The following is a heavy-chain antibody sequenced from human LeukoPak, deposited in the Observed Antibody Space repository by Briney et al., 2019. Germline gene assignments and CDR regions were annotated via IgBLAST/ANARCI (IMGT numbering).Heavy chain of an antibody. V-gene: IGHV4-34*01. D-gene: IGHD2-2*03. CDR3: ARGSLDIVVVPANWFDP. J-gene: IGHJ5*02. Sequence: SETLSLTCAVYGGSFSGYYWSWIRQPPGKGLEWIGEINHSGSTNHNPSLESRVTISVDTSKNQFSLKLSSVTAADTAVYYCARGSLDIVVVPANWFDPWGQGTLVTVSS. CDR1: GGSFSGYY. CDR2: INHSGST.